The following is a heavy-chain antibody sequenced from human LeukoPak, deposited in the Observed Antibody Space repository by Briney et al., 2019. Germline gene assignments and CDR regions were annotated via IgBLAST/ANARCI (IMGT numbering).Heavy chain of an antibody. CDR3: ARVTYYYDTRGYYSDAFDI. CDR1: GGSISSYY. V-gene: IGHV4-4*09. CDR2: IYTSGST. J-gene: IGHJ3*02. D-gene: IGHD3-22*01. Sequence: SETLSLTCTVSGGSISSYYWSWIRQPPGKGLEWIGYIYTSGSTNYNPSLKSRVTISVDTSKNQFSLKLSSVTAADTAVYYCARVTYYYDTRGYYSDAFDIWGQGTMVTVSS.